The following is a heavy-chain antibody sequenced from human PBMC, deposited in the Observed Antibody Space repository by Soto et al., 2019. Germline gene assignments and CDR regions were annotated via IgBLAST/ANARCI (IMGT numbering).Heavy chain of an antibody. CDR1: GFTVSSNY. J-gene: IGHJ6*02. Sequence: EVQLVESGGGLVQHGGSLRLSWAASGFTVSSNYMSWVRQAPGKGLEWVSVIYSGGSTYYADSVKGRFTISRDNSKNTRYLQMNSLRAEDTAVYYCARDARYYYGSGRSYYYGMDVWGQGTTVTVSS. CDR3: ARDARYYYGSGRSYYYGMDV. D-gene: IGHD3-10*01. CDR2: IYSGGST. V-gene: IGHV3-66*01.